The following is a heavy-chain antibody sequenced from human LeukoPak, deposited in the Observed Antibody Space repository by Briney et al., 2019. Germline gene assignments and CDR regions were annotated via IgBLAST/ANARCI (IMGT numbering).Heavy chain of an antibody. J-gene: IGHJ3*02. Sequence: PSETLSLTCAVSGGSISSSNWWSWVRQPPGKGLEWIGEIYHSGSTNYNPSLKSRVTISVDKSKNQFSLKLSSVTAADTAVYYCARGGVTMTLDAFDIWGQGTMVTVSS. CDR3: ARGGVTMTLDAFDI. CDR1: GGSISSSNW. D-gene: IGHD3-22*01. CDR2: IYHSGST. V-gene: IGHV4-4*02.